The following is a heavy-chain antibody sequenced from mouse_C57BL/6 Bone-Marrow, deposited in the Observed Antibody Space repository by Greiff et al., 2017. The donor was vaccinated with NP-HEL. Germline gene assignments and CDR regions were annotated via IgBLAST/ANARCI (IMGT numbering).Heavy chain of an antibody. CDR2: INPGSGGT. CDR1: GYAFTNYL. CDR3: GRDASFAY. V-gene: IGHV1-54*01. Sequence: VHLVESGAELVRPGTSVKVSCKASGYAFTNYLIDWVQQRPGQGLEWIGVINPGSGGTNYHEQFTGQATLTADKSSSTAYMQLSSLTSEDAAVYFCGRDASFAYWGQGTLVTVSA. J-gene: IGHJ3*01.